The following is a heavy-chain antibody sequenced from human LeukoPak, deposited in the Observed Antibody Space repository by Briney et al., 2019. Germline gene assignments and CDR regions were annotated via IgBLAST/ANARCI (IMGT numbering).Heavy chain of an antibody. CDR2: IYHSGST. Sequence: PSQTLSLTCAVSGGSISSGGYSWSWIRQPPGKGLEWIGYIYHSGSTNYNPSLKSRVTISVDTSKNQFSLKLSSVTAADTAVYYCARLAKDSSGYSLLPDYWGQGTLVTVSS. CDR1: GGSISSGGYS. D-gene: IGHD3-22*01. CDR3: ARLAKDSSGYSLLPDY. V-gene: IGHV4-30-2*01. J-gene: IGHJ4*02.